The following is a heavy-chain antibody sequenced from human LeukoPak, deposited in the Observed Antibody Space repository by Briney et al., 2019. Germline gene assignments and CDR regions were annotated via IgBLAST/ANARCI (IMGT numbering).Heavy chain of an antibody. CDR2: ISAGGAGT. V-gene: IGHV3-23*01. J-gene: IGHJ4*02. Sequence: PGGSLRLSCAASGITFSSYVMSWVRQAPGKGLEWVSGISAGGAGTYYADSVKGRFTISRDNSKNTLYLQMNSLRAEDTAVYYCAKGDLLLSASDFWGQGTLVTVSS. CDR1: GITFSSYV. CDR3: AKGDLLLSASDF. D-gene: IGHD2-15*01.